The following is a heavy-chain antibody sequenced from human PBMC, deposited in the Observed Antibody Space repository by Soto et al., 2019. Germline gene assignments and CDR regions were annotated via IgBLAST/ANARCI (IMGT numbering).Heavy chain of an antibody. D-gene: IGHD1-26*01. CDR2: INWNGGST. V-gene: IGHV3-20*04. J-gene: IGHJ6*02. Sequence: TGGSLRLSCAASGFTFDDYGMSWVRQAPGKGLEWVSGINWNGGSTGYADPVKGRFTISRDNAKNSLYLQMNSLRAEDTALYYCASGIVGATTYGMDVWGQGTTVTVSS. CDR1: GFTFDDYG. CDR3: ASGIVGATTYGMDV.